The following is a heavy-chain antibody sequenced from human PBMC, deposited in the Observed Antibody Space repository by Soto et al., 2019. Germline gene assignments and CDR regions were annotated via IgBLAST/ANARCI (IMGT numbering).Heavy chain of an antibody. D-gene: IGHD4-4*01. V-gene: IGHV3-30*18. J-gene: IGHJ4*02. Sequence: QVQLVESGGGVVQPGRSLRLSCAASGFTFSSYGMHWVRQAPGKGLEWVAVISYDGSNKYYADSVKGRFTISRDNSKNTLYLLMNRLRAEDTAVYYCAKDVGYSNAMSYFDYWGQGTLVTVSS. CDR2: ISYDGSNK. CDR1: GFTFSSYG. CDR3: AKDVGYSNAMSYFDY.